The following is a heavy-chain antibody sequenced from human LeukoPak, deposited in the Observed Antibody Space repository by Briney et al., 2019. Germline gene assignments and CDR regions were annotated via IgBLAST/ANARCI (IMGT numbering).Heavy chain of an antibody. V-gene: IGHV3-23*01. CDR2: ISGGGDIT. Sequence: GGSLRLSCTASGFTFTKYAMSWVRQAPGKGLEWVSGISGGGDITYYADSVKGRFTISRDNSKNTLYLQMNSLRAEDTALYYCSKGFYRDAVDYWGQGTLVTVSS. D-gene: IGHD2/OR15-2a*01. J-gene: IGHJ4*02. CDR3: SKGFYRDAVDY. CDR1: GFTFTKYA.